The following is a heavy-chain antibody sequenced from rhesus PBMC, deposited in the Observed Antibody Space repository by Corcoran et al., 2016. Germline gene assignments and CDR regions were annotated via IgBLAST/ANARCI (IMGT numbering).Heavy chain of an antibody. D-gene: IGHD1-7*02. CDR2: IYGSGGST. CDR1: GDSISGYS. J-gene: IGHJ4*01. CDR3: ARRVTGTTLYYFDY. Sequence: QVQLQESGPGLVKPSETLSLTCAVSGDSISGYSWSWIRQFPGKGLEWIGRIYGSGGSTDYNPSLKSRVTISTDTSKNQFSLKLISVTAADTAVYYCARRVTGTTLYYFDYWGQGVLVTVSS. V-gene: IGHV4-160*01.